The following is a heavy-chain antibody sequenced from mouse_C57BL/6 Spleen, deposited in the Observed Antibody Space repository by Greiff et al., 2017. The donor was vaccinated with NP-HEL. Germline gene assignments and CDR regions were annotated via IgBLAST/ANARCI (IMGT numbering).Heavy chain of an antibody. CDR3: ARRDYGSSYEFAY. D-gene: IGHD1-1*01. V-gene: IGHV5-17*01. Sequence: DVKLVESGGGLVKPGGSLKLSCAASGFTFSDYGMHWVRQAPEKGLEWVAYISSGSSTIYYADTVKGRFTISRDNAKNTLFLQMTSLRSEDTAMYYCARRDYGSSYEFAYWGQGTLVTVSA. CDR2: ISSGSSTI. CDR1: GFTFSDYG. J-gene: IGHJ3*01.